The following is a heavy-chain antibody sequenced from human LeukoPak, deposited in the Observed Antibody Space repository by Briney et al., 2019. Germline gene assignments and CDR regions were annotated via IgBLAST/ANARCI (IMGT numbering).Heavy chain of an antibody. CDR2: IYYSGST. CDR3: ARAHSSGWPHMFDP. J-gene: IGHJ5*02. D-gene: IGHD6-19*01. CDR1: GGAISTYS. V-gene: IGHV4-59*01. Sequence: SETLSLTCTVSGGAISTYSWTWIRQPPGKGLEWIGNIYYSGSTNYNPSLKSRVTISIDTSKNQFSLKVSSVTAADTAVYYCARAHSSGWPHMFDPWGQGTLVTVPS.